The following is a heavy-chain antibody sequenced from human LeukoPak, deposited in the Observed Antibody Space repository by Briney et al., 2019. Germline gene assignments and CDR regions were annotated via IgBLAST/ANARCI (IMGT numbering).Heavy chain of an antibody. CDR3: AKVRDTRDWYKDAFDI. CDR1: GFTFTSYA. V-gene: IGHV3-23*01. CDR2: XXGTGGST. D-gene: IGHD6-19*01. J-gene: IGHJ3*02. Sequence: GSLRLSCAASGFTFTSYAMSWVRQAPGXXLEWVSAXXGTGGSTYYAASVKGRFTVSRDNSKNTLYLQMSSLRAEDTAMYYCAKVRDTRDWYKDAFDIWGQGTRVTVSS.